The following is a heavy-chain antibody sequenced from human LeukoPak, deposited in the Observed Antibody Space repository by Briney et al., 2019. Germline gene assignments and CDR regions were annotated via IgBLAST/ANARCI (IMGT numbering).Heavy chain of an antibody. Sequence: ETLSLTCTVSGYSISSGYYWGWIRQPPGKGLEWIGSIYHSGSTYYNPSLKSRVTISVDTSKNQFSLRLSSVIAADTAVYYCAREFEAAADNAFDIWGPGTMVTVSS. CDR1: GYSISSGYY. CDR2: IYHSGST. D-gene: IGHD6-13*01. J-gene: IGHJ3*02. V-gene: IGHV4-38-2*02. CDR3: AREFEAAADNAFDI.